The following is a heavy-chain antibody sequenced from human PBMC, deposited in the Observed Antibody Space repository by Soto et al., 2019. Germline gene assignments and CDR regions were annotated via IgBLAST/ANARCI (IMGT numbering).Heavy chain of an antibody. Sequence: SETLSLTCTVSGGSISSSSYYWGWIRQPPGKGLEWIGSIYYSGSTYYNPSLKSRVTISVDTSKNQFSLKLSSVTAADTAVYYCARHKGGYSYGTSGWSDPWGQGTLVTVS. D-gene: IGHD5-18*01. CDR1: GGSISSSSYY. CDR3: ARHKGGYSYGTSGWSDP. J-gene: IGHJ5*02. V-gene: IGHV4-39*01. CDR2: IYYSGST.